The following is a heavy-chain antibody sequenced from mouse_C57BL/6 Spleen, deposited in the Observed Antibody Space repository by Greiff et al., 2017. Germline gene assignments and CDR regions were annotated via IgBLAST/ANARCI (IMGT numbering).Heavy chain of an antibody. CDR2: IDPSDSET. Sequence: VQLQQPGAELVRPGSSVKLSCKASGYTFTSYWLHWVKQRPIQGLEWIGNIDPSDSETHYNQKFKDKATLTVDTSSSTAYMQLSSLTSEDSAVYYCARVANWDLWFAYWGQGTLVTVAA. V-gene: IGHV1-52*01. CDR1: GYTFTSYW. D-gene: IGHD4-1*01. J-gene: IGHJ3*01. CDR3: ARVANWDLWFAY.